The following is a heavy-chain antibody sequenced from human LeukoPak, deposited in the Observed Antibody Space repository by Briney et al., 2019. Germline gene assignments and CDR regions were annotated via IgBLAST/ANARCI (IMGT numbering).Heavy chain of an antibody. CDR2: IYPGDSDT. CDR1: GYSFTNYW. Sequence: GESLKISCEGSGYSFTNYWIGWVRQMPGKGLEWMGIIYPGDSDTRYSPSFQDQVTISADKSISTAYLQWSSLKASDTAMYYCAKVAGTGVHYFDYWGQGTLVTVSS. CDR3: AKVAGTGVHYFDY. D-gene: IGHD6-19*01. V-gene: IGHV5-51*01. J-gene: IGHJ4*02.